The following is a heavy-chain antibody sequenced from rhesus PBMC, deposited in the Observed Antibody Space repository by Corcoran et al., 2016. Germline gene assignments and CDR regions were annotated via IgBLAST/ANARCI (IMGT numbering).Heavy chain of an antibody. J-gene: IGHJ4*01. Sequence: VQLVQSGAEVKKPGSSVKVSCKAFGYPFSDSSMHWVRQAPGKGLEWVGKKNTKTGGKNETQKFKGRVSMTRDTSTSTAYMELSSRRAEDTAVYYCARRRVATVAATYWGQGVLVTVSS. V-gene: IGHV1-138*01. CDR3: ARRRVATVAATY. D-gene: IGHD4-29*01. CDR1: GYPFSDSS. CDR2: KNTKTGGK.